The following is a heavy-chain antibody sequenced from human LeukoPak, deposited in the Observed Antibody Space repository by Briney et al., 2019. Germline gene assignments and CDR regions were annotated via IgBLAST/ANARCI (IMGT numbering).Heavy chain of an antibody. V-gene: IGHV4-31*03. CDR3: ARGNTYGFDY. Sequence: SETLSLTCTVSGGSISSGGYYWSWIRQHSGKGLEWIGYIYYSGSTYYNPSLKSRVTISVDTSKNQFSLKLSSVTAADTAVYYCARGNTYGFDYRGQGTLVTVSS. CDR2: IYYSGST. J-gene: IGHJ4*02. CDR1: GGSISSGGYY. D-gene: IGHD5-18*01.